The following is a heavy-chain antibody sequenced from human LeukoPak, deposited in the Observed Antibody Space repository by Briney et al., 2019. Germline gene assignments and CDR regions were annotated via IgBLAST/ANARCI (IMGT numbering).Heavy chain of an antibody. V-gene: IGHV4-34*01. CDR2: INHSGGT. CDR1: GGSFIGYD. D-gene: IGHD3-9*01. Sequence: SETLSLTCAVYGGSFIGYDWTWIRQPPGKGLEWIGEINHSGGTNYNPSLKSRVTISVDTSKNQLSLKLNSVTAADTAVYYCVRVLTGSWGQGTLVTVSS. CDR3: VRVLTGS. J-gene: IGHJ1*01.